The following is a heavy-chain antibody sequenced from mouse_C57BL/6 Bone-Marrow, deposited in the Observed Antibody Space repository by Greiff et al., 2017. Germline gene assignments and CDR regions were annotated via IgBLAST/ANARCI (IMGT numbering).Heavy chain of an antibody. CDR2: IYPGDGDT. CDR3: ARQYYGSSYEGGMDY. CDR1: GYAFSSYW. Sequence: QVQLQQSGAELVKPGASVKISCKASGYAFSSYWMNWVKQRPGKGLEWIGQIYPGDGDTNYNGKFKGKATLTADKSSSTASMQLSSLTSEDSAAYVCARQYYGSSYEGGMDYWGEGTSVTVSA. J-gene: IGHJ4*01. D-gene: IGHD1-1*01. V-gene: IGHV1-80*01.